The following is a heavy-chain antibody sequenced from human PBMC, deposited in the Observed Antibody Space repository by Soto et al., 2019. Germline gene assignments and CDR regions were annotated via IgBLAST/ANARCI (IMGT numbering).Heavy chain of an antibody. D-gene: IGHD6-13*01. J-gene: IGHJ4*02. CDR3: ARVFAAARTGFDY. Sequence: PSETLSLTCAVSGGSISSSNWWSWVRQPPGKGLEWIGEIYHSGSTNYNPSLKSRVTISVDKSKNQFSLKLSSVTAADTAVYYCARVFAAARTGFDYWGQGTLVTVSS. CDR1: GGSISSSNW. V-gene: IGHV4-4*02. CDR2: IYHSGST.